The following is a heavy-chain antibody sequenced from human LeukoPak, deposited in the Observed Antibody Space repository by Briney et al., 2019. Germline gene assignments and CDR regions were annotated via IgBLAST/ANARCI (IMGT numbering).Heavy chain of an antibody. CDR3: ATTTVITSAGFDY. CDR2: IYTSGST. D-gene: IGHD4-17*01. Sequence: SQTLSLTCTVSGGSISSGNNHWSWIRQPAGKGLEWIGHIYTSGSTNYNPSLKSRVTISVDTSKNQFSLKLSSVTAADTAVYYCATTTVITSAGFDYWGQGTLVTVSS. J-gene: IGHJ4*02. CDR1: GGSISSGNNH. V-gene: IGHV4-61*09.